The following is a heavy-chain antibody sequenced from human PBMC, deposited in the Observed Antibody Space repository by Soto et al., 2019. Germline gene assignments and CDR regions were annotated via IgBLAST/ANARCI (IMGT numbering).Heavy chain of an antibody. CDR2: IKSQAEGGTT. Sequence: GGSLRLSCEASGFTFTDAWMTWVRQSPGKGLEWVGRIKSQAEGGTTDYAAPVKGRFTISRDDSKNTLFLHMNSLKIEDSGVYYCTTDGHYYGLLWGQGTLVTVSS. CDR3: TTDGHYYGLL. V-gene: IGHV3-15*01. CDR1: GFTFTDAW. D-gene: IGHD3-10*01. J-gene: IGHJ4*02.